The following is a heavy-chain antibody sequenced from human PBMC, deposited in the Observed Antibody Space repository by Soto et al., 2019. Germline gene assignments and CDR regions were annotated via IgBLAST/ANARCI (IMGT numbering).Heavy chain of an antibody. V-gene: IGHV3-15*07. CDR3: TARIVGATTYVGFDY. J-gene: IGHJ4*02. CDR2: IKSKTDGGTT. CDR1: GFTFNNSW. Sequence: PGGSLRLSCAASGFTFNNSWMNWVRQAPGKGLEWVGRIKSKTDGGTTDYAAPVKGRFTISRDDSKNTLYLQMNSLKTEDTAVYYFTARIVGATTYVGFDYWGKGTLVPVSS. D-gene: IGHD1-26*01.